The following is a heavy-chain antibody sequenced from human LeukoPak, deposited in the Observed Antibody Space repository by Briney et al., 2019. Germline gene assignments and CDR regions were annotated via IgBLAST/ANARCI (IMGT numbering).Heavy chain of an antibody. CDR1: GGSISSGGYY. V-gene: IGHV4-61*08. CDR3: ARVDGWDYYDSSGYYYNWFDP. CDR2: IYYSGST. D-gene: IGHD3-22*01. Sequence: SETLSLTCTVSGGSISSGGYYWSWIRQHPGKGLEWIGYIYYSGSTNYNPSLKSRVTISVDTSKNQFSLKLSSVTAADTAVYYCARVDGWDYYDSSGYYYNWFDPWGQGTLVTVSS. J-gene: IGHJ5*02.